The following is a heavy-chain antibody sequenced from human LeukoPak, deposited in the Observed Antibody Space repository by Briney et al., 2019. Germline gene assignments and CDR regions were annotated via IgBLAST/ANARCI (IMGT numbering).Heavy chain of an antibody. CDR3: ARARQYYDILTGYYSGYYFDY. CDR2: IYYSGST. CDR1: GGSISSYY. V-gene: IGHV4-59*01. J-gene: IGHJ4*02. Sequence: PSETLSLTCTVSGGSISSYYWSWIRQPPGKGLEWIGYIYYSGSTNYNPSLKSRVTISVDTSKNQFSLKLSSVTAADTAVYYCARARQYYDILTGYYSGYYFDYWGQGTLVTVSS. D-gene: IGHD3-9*01.